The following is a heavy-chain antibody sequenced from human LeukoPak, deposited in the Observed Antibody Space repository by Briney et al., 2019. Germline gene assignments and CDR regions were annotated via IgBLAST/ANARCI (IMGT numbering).Heavy chain of an antibody. V-gene: IGHV3-23*01. CDR3: AKGFYGCYADY. Sequence: GGSLRLSCPASGFTFSDYAMSWVRQAPGKGLEWVSAISAGGGSTYYADSVKGRFTISRDNSKNTLSLQMNSLRAEDTAIYYCAKGFYGCYADYWGQGTLVTVSS. J-gene: IGHJ4*02. D-gene: IGHD3-10*01. CDR2: ISAGGGST. CDR1: GFTFSDYA.